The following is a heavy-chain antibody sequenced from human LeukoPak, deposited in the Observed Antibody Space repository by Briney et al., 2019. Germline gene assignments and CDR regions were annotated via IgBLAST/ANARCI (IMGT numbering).Heavy chain of an antibody. CDR2: IYYSGST. J-gene: IGHJ4*02. CDR1: GGSISSYY. V-gene: IGHV4-59*08. Sequence: PSETLSLTCTVSGGSISSYYWSWIRQPPGKGLEWIGYIYYSGSTNYNPSLKSRVTISVDTSKNQFSLKLSSVTAADTAVYYCASLTLRSHIDYWGQGTLVTVSS. D-gene: IGHD4-23*01. CDR3: ASLTLRSHIDY.